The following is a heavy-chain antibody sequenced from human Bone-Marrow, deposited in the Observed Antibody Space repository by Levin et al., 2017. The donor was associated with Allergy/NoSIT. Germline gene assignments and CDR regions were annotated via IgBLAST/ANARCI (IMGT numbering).Heavy chain of an antibody. CDR3: TRGAGSYPWAVFDH. CDR1: EFIFSRYP. D-gene: IGHD3-10*01. CDR2: MSNDGNFK. V-gene: IGHV3-30*04. J-gene: IGHJ4*02. Sequence: SLKISCAASEFIFSRYPMHWVRQAPGKGLEWVAVMSNDGNFKSYADSVKGRFTISRDNSEDTLYLQMNSLRPEDTGVYFCTRGAGSYPWAVFDHWGQGTLVTVSS.